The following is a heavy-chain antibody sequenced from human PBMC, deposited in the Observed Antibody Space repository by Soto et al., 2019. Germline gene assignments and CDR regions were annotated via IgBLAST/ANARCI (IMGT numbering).Heavy chain of an antibody. V-gene: IGHV1-69*12. J-gene: IGHJ6*02. CDR2: IIPIFGTA. D-gene: IGHD6-6*01. Sequence: QVQLVQSGAEVKKPGSSVKVSCKASGGTFSSYAISWVRQAPGQGLEWMGGIIPIFGTANYAQKFQGRVTITADXXTXTXXMELSSLRSEDTAVYYCARDSPYSSSPRGYYGMDVWGQGTTVTVSS. CDR1: GGTFSSYA. CDR3: ARDSPYSSSPRGYYGMDV.